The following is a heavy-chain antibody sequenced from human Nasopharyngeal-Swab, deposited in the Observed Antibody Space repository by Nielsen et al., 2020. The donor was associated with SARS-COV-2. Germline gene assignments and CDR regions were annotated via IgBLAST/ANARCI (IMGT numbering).Heavy chain of an antibody. V-gene: IGHV4-31*03. D-gene: IGHD2-15*01. CDR1: GGSISSGGYY. CDR3: ARVLTRNLVVALVLDAFDI. J-gene: IGHJ3*02. CDR2: IYYSGST. Sequence: SETLSLTCNVSGGSISSGGYYWSWIRQHPGKGLEWIGYIYYSGSTYYNPSLKSRVTISVDTSKNQFSLKLSSVTAADTAVYYCARVLTRNLVVALVLDAFDIWGQGTMVTVSS.